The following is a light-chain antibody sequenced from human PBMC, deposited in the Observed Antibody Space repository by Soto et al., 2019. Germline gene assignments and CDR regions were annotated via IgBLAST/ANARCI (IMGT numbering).Light chain of an antibody. V-gene: IGLV2-23*02. CDR3: CSYVGSSILM. CDR2: EVN. CDR1: SRDIGLYNL. Sequence: QSALTQPASVSGSPGQSITISCTGTSRDIGLYNLVSWYQQLPGKAPKLIIYEVNERPSGISDRFSGSKPGNTASLTISGLQDEDEADYYCCSYVGSSILMFGGGTKLTVL. J-gene: IGLJ3*02.